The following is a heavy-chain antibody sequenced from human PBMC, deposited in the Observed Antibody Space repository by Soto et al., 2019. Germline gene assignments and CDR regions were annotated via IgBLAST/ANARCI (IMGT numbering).Heavy chain of an antibody. V-gene: IGHV3-23*01. Sequence: HPGGSLRLSCAASGFTFSTYPMSWVRQAPGKGLEWVSGISGSGISTYCTDSVKGRFTISRDNSKNTVFLQMNSLRDEDTAVYYCVKPPVITASYYYYDMDVWGQGTTVTVSS. J-gene: IGHJ6*02. CDR3: VKPPVITASYYYYDMDV. CDR2: ISGSGIST. D-gene: IGHD4-4*01. CDR1: GFTFSTYP.